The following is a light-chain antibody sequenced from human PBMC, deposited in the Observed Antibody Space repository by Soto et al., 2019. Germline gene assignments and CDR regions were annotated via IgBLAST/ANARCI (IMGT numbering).Light chain of an antibody. CDR1: SSDVGGYNY. J-gene: IGLJ3*02. V-gene: IGLV2-14*01. CDR2: EVS. Sequence: QSALTQPAFVSGSPGQSITISCTGTSSDVGGYNYVSWFQQHPGKVPKLIIYEVSHRPSGVSDRFSGSKSGSTASLTISGLQTEDEADYYCTSFTNSYTWVFGGGTKLTVL. CDR3: TSFTNSYTWV.